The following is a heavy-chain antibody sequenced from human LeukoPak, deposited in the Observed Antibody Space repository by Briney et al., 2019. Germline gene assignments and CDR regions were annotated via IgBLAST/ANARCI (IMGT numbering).Heavy chain of an antibody. Sequence: SETLSLTCTVSGGSISIISFYWGWIRQPPGKQLEWIGSIYYSGSAYYNPTLKSRVTISVDTSENQFSLRLTSVTATDTAVYYCARHLSRSSDFDYWGQGTLVTVSS. CDR2: IYYSGSA. CDR3: ARHLSRSSDFDY. D-gene: IGHD6-6*01. CDR1: GGSISIISFY. V-gene: IGHV4-39*01. J-gene: IGHJ4*02.